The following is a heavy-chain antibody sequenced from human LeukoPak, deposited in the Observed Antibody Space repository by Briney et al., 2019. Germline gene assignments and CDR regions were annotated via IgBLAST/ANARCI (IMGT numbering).Heavy chain of an antibody. Sequence: GGSLRLSCAASGFTFSSYGMHWVRQAPGKGLEWVAVIWYDGSNKYYADSVKGRFTISRDNSKNTLYLQMNSLRAEDTAVYYCARGLNFRVYYYGMDVWGQGTTVTVSS. CDR1: GFTFSSYG. CDR3: ARGLNFRVYYYGMDV. J-gene: IGHJ6*02. CDR2: IWYDGSNK. V-gene: IGHV3-33*01. D-gene: IGHD6-13*01.